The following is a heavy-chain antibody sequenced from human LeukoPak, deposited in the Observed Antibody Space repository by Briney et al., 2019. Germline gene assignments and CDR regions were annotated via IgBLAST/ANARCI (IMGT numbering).Heavy chain of an antibody. V-gene: IGHV5-51*01. CDR2: VYPGDSET. Sequence: GESLKISCKGSGYSFSSDWIGWVRQMPGKGLECMGIVYPGDSETRYSPSFQGQVTISADKSINTAYLQWSSLKASDTAIYYCARFSGSDWNIYYFYYWGQGTLVTVSS. D-gene: IGHD6-19*01. CDR1: GYSFSSDW. CDR3: ARFSGSDWNIYYFYY. J-gene: IGHJ4*02.